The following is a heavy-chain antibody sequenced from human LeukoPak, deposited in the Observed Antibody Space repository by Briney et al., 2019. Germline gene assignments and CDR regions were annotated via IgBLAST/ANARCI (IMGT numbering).Heavy chain of an antibody. CDR2: ISAYNGNT. CDR3: ARAPPILTGYYNYFDY. D-gene: IGHD3-9*01. Sequence: GASVKVSCKASGYTFTSYGISWVRQAPGQGLEWMGWISAYNGNTNYAQKLQGRVTMTTDTSTSTAYMELSRLRSDDTAVYYCARAPPILTGYYNYFDYWGQGTLVTVSS. CDR1: GYTFTSYG. V-gene: IGHV1-18*01. J-gene: IGHJ4*02.